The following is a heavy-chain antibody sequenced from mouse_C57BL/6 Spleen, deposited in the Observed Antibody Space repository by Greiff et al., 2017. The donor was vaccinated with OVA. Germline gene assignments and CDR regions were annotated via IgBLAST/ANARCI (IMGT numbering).Heavy chain of an antibody. CDR2: INPYNGDT. V-gene: IGHV1-20*01. D-gene: IGHD1-1*01. CDR3: ARDYDYAMDY. CDR1: GYSFTGYF. J-gene: IGHJ4*01. Sequence: VQLKESGPELVKPGDSVKISCKASGYSFTGYFMNWVMQSHGKSLEWIGRINPYNGDTFYNQKFKGTATLTVDKSSSTAHMELRSLTSEDSAVYYCARDYDYAMDYWGQGTSVTVSS.